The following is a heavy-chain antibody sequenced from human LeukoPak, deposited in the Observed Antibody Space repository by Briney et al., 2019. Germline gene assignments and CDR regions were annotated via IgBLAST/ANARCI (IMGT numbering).Heavy chain of an antibody. J-gene: IGHJ6*03. CDR2: INPNSGGT. D-gene: IGHD5-12*01. V-gene: IGHV1-2*02. CDR3: ASLVAPVDIVATTPDYYYYYMDV. Sequence: GASVKVSCKASGYTFTGYYMHWVRQAPGQGLEWMGWINPNSGGTNYAQKFQGRVTTTRDTSISTAYMELSSLRSEDTAVYYCASLVAPVDIVATTPDYYYYYMDVWGKGTTVTVSS. CDR1: GYTFTGYY.